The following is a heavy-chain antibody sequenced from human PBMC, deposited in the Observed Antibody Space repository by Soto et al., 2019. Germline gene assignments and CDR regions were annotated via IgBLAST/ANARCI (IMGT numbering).Heavy chain of an antibody. CDR3: ARDLGGSCYPD. D-gene: IGHD2-15*01. CDR2: IKQDGSEK. Sequence: PGGSLRLSCAASGFTFSSYWMSWVRQAPGEGLEWVANIKQDGSEKYYVDSVKGRFTISRDNAKNSLYLQMNSLRAEDTAVYYCARDLGGSCYPDWGQGTMVTVSS. J-gene: IGHJ3*01. CDR1: GFTFSSYW. V-gene: IGHV3-7*01.